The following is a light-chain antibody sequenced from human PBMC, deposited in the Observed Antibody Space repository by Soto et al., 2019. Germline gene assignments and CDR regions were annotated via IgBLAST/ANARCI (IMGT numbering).Light chain of an antibody. Sequence: EIVMTQSPATLSVSPGERATLSCRASQSVSSNLAWYQQKPGQDPRLLIYGASTRATSIPARFSGGRSGTEFTPTISSLQSEDFAAYYCQQYNNWPPWTFGQGTKVEIK. V-gene: IGKV3-15*01. J-gene: IGKJ1*01. CDR3: QQYNNWPPWT. CDR2: GAS. CDR1: QSVSSN.